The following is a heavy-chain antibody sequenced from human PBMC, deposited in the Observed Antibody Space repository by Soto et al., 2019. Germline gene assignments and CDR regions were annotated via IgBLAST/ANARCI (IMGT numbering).Heavy chain of an antibody. CDR3: ARSGYGPYYFDY. J-gene: IGHJ4*01. CDR2: INSDSDTI. CDR1: GFTFSYYG. D-gene: IGHD5-18*01. V-gene: IGHV3-48*02. Sequence: PVGSLRLSCAASGFTFSYYGLSWVRQAPGKGLEWISYINSDSDTIYYADSVKGRFTISRENAKNSLYLQMSSLRDEDTAVYYCARSGYGPYYFDYWGHGTLVTVSS.